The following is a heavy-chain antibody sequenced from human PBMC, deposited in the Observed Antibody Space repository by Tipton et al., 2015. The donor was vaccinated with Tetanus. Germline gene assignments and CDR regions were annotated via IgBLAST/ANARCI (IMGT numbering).Heavy chain of an antibody. CDR2: VNQSGST. D-gene: IGHD4-17*01. Sequence: LRLSCGVSDGSFNAYYWSWIRQTPGKGLEWIGEVNQSGSTKYNPSFNSRAAISVDTSKSQFSLRVRSVTAADTAVYYCAGHEPERGNYGDNLNCFDPWGQGILVTVSS. CDR3: AGHEPERGNYGDNLNCFDP. CDR1: DGSFNAYY. V-gene: IGHV4-34*01. J-gene: IGHJ5*02.